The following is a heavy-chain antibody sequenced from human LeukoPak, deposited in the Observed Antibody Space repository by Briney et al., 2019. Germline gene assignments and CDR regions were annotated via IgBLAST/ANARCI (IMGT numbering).Heavy chain of an antibody. Sequence: SQTLSLTCTVSGGSISSGSYYWSWIRQPAGKGLEWIGRIYTSGSTNYNPSLKSRVTISVDTSKNQFSLKLSSVTAADTAVYYCAREVSSSWYDSYYMDVWGKGTTVTVSS. D-gene: IGHD6-13*01. CDR1: GGSISSGSYY. V-gene: IGHV4-61*02. CDR3: AREVSSSWYDSYYMDV. CDR2: IYTSGST. J-gene: IGHJ6*03.